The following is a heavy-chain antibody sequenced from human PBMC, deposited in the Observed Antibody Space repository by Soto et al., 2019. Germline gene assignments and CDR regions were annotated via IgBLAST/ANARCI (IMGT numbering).Heavy chain of an antibody. CDR2: ISTYNGNT. CDR1: GYSFSDYA. V-gene: IGHV1-18*04. D-gene: IGHD6-19*01. CDR3: ARYGYSSGWYLGTGMDV. J-gene: IGHJ6*02. Sequence: QVQLVQSGAEVKKPGASLKVSCQASGYSFSDYAIAWVRQAPGQGLAGGGWISTYNGNTNYAQKFQGRVTMTTDTSANTAYMELRSLRSDDTAMYYCARYGYSSGWYLGTGMDVWGQGTPVTVSS.